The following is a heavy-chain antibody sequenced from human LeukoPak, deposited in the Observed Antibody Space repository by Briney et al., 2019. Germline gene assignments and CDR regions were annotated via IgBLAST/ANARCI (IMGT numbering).Heavy chain of an antibody. CDR1: GGSISSYN. D-gene: IGHD6-19*01. CDR2: IYYSGST. CDR3: ARRYSSGWSNWFDP. Sequence: SETLSLTCTVSGGSISSYNWSWIRKPPGKGLEWMGYIYYSGSTNYNPSLKSRVTISVDTSKNQFSLKLSSVTAADTAVYYCARRYSSGWSNWFDPWGQGTLVTVSS. V-gene: IGHV4-59*08. J-gene: IGHJ5*02.